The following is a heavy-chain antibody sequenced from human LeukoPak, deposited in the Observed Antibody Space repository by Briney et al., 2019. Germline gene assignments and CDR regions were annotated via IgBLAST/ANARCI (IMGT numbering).Heavy chain of an antibody. Sequence: PSETLSLTCTVSGGSISSSSYYWGWIRQPPGKGLEWIGSIYYSGSTYYNPSLKSRVTISVDTSKNQFSLKLSSVTAADTAVYYCARLDPPRNYWGQGTLVTVSS. CDR1: GGSISSSSYY. J-gene: IGHJ4*02. CDR2: IYYSGST. CDR3: ARLDPPRNY. D-gene: IGHD1-14*01. V-gene: IGHV4-39*01.